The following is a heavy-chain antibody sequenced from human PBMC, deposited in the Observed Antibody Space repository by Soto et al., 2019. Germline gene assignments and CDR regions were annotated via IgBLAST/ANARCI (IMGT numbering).Heavy chain of an antibody. CDR2: IDGGSSAI. CDR3: TREGS. V-gene: IGHV3-48*02. J-gene: IGHJ4*02. CDR1: GFIFRDYS. Sequence: GGSLRLSCAASGFIFRDYSMNWVRQFPGKGLEWIAYIDGGSSAIHYTDSVKGRFTISRDNARNSLYLQMNSLRDEDTAVYYCTREGSWGRGTQVTVSS.